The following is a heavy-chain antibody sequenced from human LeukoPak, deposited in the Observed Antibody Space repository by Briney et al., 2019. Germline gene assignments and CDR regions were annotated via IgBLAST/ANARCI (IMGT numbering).Heavy chain of an antibody. D-gene: IGHD6-13*01. V-gene: IGHV4-4*07. CDR3: AREGIAAAGTVYYYYHYMDV. Sequence: SETLSLTCTVSGGSISSYYWSWIRQPAGKGLEWIGRIYTSGSTNYNPSLKSRVTMSVDTSKNQFSLKLSSVTAADTAVYYCAREGIAAAGTVYYYYHYMDVWGKGTTVTVSS. J-gene: IGHJ6*03. CDR2: IYTSGST. CDR1: GGSISSYY.